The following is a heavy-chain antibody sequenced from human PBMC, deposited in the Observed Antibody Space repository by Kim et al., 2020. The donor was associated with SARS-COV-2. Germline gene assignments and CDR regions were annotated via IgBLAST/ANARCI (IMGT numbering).Heavy chain of an antibody. D-gene: IGHD3-22*01. J-gene: IGHJ4*02. CDR1: GFTFSSYA. CDR3: AREGFNYYDSSGYYYEEEDFFDY. V-gene: IGHV3-30*04. CDR2: ISYDGSNK. Sequence: GGSLRLSCAASGFTFSSYAMHWVRQAPGKGLEWVAVISYDGSNKYYADSVKGRFTISRDNSKNTLYLQMNSLRAEDTAVYYCAREGFNYYDSSGYYYEEEDFFDYWGQGTLVTVSS.